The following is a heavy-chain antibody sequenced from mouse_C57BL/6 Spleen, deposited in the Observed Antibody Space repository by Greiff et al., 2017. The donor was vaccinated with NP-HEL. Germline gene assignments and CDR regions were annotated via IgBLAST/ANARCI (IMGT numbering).Heavy chain of an antibody. CDR2: IDPATGNT. CDR3: ASITTVVARTMDY. D-gene: IGHD1-1*01. V-gene: IGHV14-3*01. CDR1: GFNIKNTY. Sequence: EVQLQQSVAELVRPGASVKLSCTASGFNIKNTYMHWVQQRPEKGLEWIGRIDPATGNTKYAPKVQGKATITADTSSNTAYLQLSSLTSEDTAIYYCASITTVVARTMDYWGKGTSVTVSS. J-gene: IGHJ4*01.